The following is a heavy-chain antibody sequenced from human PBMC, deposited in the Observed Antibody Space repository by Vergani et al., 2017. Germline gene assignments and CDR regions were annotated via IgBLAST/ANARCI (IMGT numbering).Heavy chain of an antibody. CDR2: ISSSSSYI. CDR3: AKFGPAFRYFDY. Sequence: EVQLVESGGGLVKPGGSLRLSCAASGFTFSSYSMNWVRQAPGKGLEWVSSISSSSSYIYYADSVKGRFTISRDNAKNSLYLQMNSLRAEDTAVYYCAKFGPAFRYFDYWGQGTLVTVSS. D-gene: IGHD3-10*01. J-gene: IGHJ4*02. CDR1: GFTFSSYS. V-gene: IGHV3-21*04.